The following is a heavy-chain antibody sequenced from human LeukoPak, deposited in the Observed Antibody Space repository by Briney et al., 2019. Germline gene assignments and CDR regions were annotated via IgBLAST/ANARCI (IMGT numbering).Heavy chain of an antibody. CDR2: ISAYNGNT. V-gene: IGHV1-18*01. J-gene: IGHJ3*02. CDR3: ARGGQQLDDAFDI. Sequence: ASVKVSCKASGGTFSSYAISWVRQAPGQGLEWMGWISAYNGNTNYAQKLQGRVTMTTDTSTSTAYVELRSLRSDDTAVYYCARGGQQLDDAFDIWGQGTMVTVSS. D-gene: IGHD6-13*01. CDR1: GGTFSSYA.